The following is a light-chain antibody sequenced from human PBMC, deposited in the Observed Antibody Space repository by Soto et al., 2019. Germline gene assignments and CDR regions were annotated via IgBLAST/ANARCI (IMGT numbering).Light chain of an antibody. CDR2: GNS. V-gene: IGLV1-40*01. CDR3: AAWDDSLNGYV. Sequence: QSVLTQPPSVSGAPGQRVTISCTGSSSNIGAGYDVHWYQQLPGTAPKLLIYGNSNRPSGVPDRFSGSKSGTSASLAITGLQAEDETAYYCAAWDDSLNGYVFGTGTKVTVL. J-gene: IGLJ1*01. CDR1: SSNIGAGYD.